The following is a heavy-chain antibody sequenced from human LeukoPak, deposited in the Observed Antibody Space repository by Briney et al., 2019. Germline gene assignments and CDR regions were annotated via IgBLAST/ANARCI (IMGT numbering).Heavy chain of an antibody. D-gene: IGHD3-10*01. Sequence: PGGSLRLSCAASGFTFSSYAMSWVRQAPGKGLEWVSAISGSGGSTYYADSVKGRFTISRDNSKDTLYLRMNSLRAEDTAVYYCAKDGYGSGSSWGQGTLVTVSS. V-gene: IGHV3-23*01. CDR1: GFTFSSYA. CDR3: AKDGYGSGSS. CDR2: ISGSGGST. J-gene: IGHJ5*02.